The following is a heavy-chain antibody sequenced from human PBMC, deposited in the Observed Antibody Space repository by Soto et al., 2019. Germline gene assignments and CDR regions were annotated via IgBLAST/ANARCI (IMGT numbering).Heavy chain of an antibody. V-gene: IGHV4-59*01. Sequence: EPLSVIAAVACVCISSCYWIMIRQPPGKGLEWIGYNYYSGTNNYNPSLKSRVTISVDTSKNQFFLRLNSVTAADTAVYYCVREAYIGYGHAIDRWGPGTLVTESS. J-gene: IGHJ5*02. CDR1: CVCISSCY. CDR2: NYYSGTN. CDR3: VREAYIGYGHAIDR. D-gene: IGHD5-12*01.